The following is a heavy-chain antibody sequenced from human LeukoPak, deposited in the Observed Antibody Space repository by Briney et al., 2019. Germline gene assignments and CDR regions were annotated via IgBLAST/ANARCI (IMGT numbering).Heavy chain of an antibody. D-gene: IGHD5-24*01. CDR2: IGTKANTYAT. Sequence: GGSLKLSCAASGFTFSGSAMHWVRQASGKGLEWIGRIGTKANTYATTYTASMKGRFTISRDDSENTAYLQVNCLKTEDTAVYYCARQMDTIDYWGQGTLVTVSS. V-gene: IGHV3-73*01. CDR3: ARQMDTIDY. J-gene: IGHJ4*02. CDR1: GFTFSGSA.